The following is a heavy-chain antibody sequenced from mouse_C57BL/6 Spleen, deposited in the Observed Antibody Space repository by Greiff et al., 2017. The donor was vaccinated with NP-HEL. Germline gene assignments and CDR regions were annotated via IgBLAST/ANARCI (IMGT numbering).Heavy chain of an antibody. CDR2: IDPETGGT. J-gene: IGHJ3*01. D-gene: IGHD2-1*01. V-gene: IGHV1-15*01. CDR3: TRWGYGNYGFAY. CDR1: GYTFTDYE. Sequence: QVQLQQSGAELVRPGASVTLSCKASGYTFTDYEMHWVKQTPVHGLEWIGAIDPETGGTAYNQKFKGKAILTADKSSSTAYMELRSLTSEDSAVYYCTRWGYGNYGFAYWGQGTLVTVSA.